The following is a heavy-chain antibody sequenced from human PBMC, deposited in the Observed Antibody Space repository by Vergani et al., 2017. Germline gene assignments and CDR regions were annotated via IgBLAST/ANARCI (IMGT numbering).Heavy chain of an antibody. CDR1: GYTFTSYG. Sequence: QVQLVQSGAEVKKPGASVKVSCKASGYTFTSYGISWVRQAPGQGLEWMGWISAYNGNTNYAQKLQGRVTMTTDTATSTAYMELRSLGSDDTAVYYCAGGSGGSSKAKTYGMDVWGQGTTVTVSS. CDR3: AGGSGGSSKAKTYGMDV. V-gene: IGHV1-18*01. D-gene: IGHD3-10*01. CDR2: ISAYNGNT. J-gene: IGHJ6*02.